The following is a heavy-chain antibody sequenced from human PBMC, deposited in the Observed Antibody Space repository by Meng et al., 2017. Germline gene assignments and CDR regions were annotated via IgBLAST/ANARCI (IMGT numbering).Heavy chain of an antibody. CDR3: ASMGY. V-gene: IGHV3-30*01. Sequence: VQRVGSGGGLVPPGRFLRLSCAASGFTFSSYAMHWIRQAPGKGLEWVAVISYDGSNKYYADSVKGRFTISRDNSKNTLYLQMNSLRAEDTAVYYCASMGYWGQGTLVTVSS. CDR1: GFTFSSYA. CDR2: ISYDGSNK. D-gene: IGHD3-10*01. J-gene: IGHJ4*02.